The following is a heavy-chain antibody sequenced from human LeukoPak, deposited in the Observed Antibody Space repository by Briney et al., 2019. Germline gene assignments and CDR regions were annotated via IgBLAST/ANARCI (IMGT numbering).Heavy chain of an antibody. CDR3: ARDRSTYYDFWSGFDY. CDR1: GFTFSDYY. D-gene: IGHD3-3*01. CDR2: ISSSGSTI. Sequence: GGSLRLSCAASGFTFSDYYMSWIRQAPGKGLGWVSYISSSGSTIYYADSVKGRFTISRDNAKNSLYLQMNSLRAEDTAVYYCARDRSTYYDFWSGFDYWGQGTLVTVSS. J-gene: IGHJ4*02. V-gene: IGHV3-11*04.